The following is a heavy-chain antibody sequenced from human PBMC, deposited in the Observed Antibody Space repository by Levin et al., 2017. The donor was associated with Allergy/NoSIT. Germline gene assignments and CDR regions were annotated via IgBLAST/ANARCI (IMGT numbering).Heavy chain of an antibody. CDR3: ARDPLTSHHTRFDY. CDR1: GFAFSTYS. CDR2: ISSSSSYI. J-gene: IGHJ4*02. V-gene: IGHV3-21*01. D-gene: IGHD3-9*01. Sequence: PGGSLRLSCAASGFAFSTYSMNWVRQAPGKGLEWVSSISSSSSYIYYAGSVKGRFTISRDNAKDSLFLQMNSLRAEDTAVYYCARDPLTSHHTRFDYWGQGTLVTVSS.